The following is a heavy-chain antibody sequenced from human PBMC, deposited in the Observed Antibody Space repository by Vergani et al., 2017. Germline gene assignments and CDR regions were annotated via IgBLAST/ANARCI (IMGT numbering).Heavy chain of an antibody. CDR1: GFTFSSYW. CDR2: IKQDGSEK. J-gene: IGHJ5*02. D-gene: IGHD3-10*01. CDR3: ARDGVREGRGVIMRRPNWFDP. V-gene: IGHV3-7*03. Sequence: EVQLVESGGGLVQPGGSLRLSCAASGFTFSSYWMSWVRQAPGKGLEWVANIKQDGSEKYYVDSVKGRFTISRDNAKNSLYLQMNSLRAEDTAVYYCARDGVREGRGVIMRRPNWFDPWGQGTLVTVSS.